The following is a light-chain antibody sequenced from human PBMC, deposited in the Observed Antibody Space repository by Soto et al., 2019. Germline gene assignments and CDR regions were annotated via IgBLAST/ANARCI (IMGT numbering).Light chain of an antibody. V-gene: IGKV1-27*01. CDR2: AAS. Sequence: DIQMTQSPSCVCASVGDRVAITYRASQGISNYLAWYQQKPGKVPKLLIYAASTLQSGVPSRFSGSGSGTDFTLTISSLQPEDVATYYCQKYNSAPRITFGQGTLLEIK. CDR1: QGISNY. J-gene: IGKJ5*01. CDR3: QKYNSAPRIT.